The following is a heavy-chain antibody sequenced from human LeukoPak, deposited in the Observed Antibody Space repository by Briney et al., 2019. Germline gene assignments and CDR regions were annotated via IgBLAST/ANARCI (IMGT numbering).Heavy chain of an antibody. CDR1: GFSFGNYA. J-gene: IGHJ5*02. CDR2: ISGSGGAT. D-gene: IGHD1-1*01. Sequence: GGSLRLSCVASGFSFGNYARSWVRQAPGKGLEWVSQISGSGGATWYTSSARGRFTISRDNSKNTLYLQMTSLRAEDTAIYYCVKDPRDTYGTNWFDPWGQGTRLTVSS. V-gene: IGHV3-23*01. CDR3: VKDPRDTYGTNWFDP.